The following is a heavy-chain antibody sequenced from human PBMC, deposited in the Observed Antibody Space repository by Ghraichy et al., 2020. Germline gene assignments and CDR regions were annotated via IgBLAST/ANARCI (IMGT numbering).Heavy chain of an antibody. Sequence: GGSLRLSCAMSGFNFGDFAVGWVRQAPGKGLEWVSSIARSGSADYTDSVKGRFTISRDNSKNILYLHMSSLRAEDTATYYCARYSGWNPSYYFLKSWGQGILGTV. CDR3: ARYSGWNPSYYFLKS. CDR2: IARSGSA. D-gene: IGHD3-9*01. J-gene: IGHJ5*02. V-gene: IGHV3-23*01. CDR1: GFNFGDFA.